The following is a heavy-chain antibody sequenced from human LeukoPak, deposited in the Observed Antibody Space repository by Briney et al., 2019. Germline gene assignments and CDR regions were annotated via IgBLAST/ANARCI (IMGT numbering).Heavy chain of an antibody. CDR2: IKQDGSEK. V-gene: IGHV3-7*01. D-gene: IGHD4-17*01. CDR1: GFTFSSYW. Sequence: GGSLRLSCAASGFTFSSYWLSWVRQAPGKGLEYVANIKQDGSEKYYVDSVKGRFTISRDNSKNTLYLQMNSLRAEDTAVYYCARDLLLRDYGDYTDYWGQGTLVTVSP. J-gene: IGHJ4*02. CDR3: ARDLLLRDYGDYTDY.